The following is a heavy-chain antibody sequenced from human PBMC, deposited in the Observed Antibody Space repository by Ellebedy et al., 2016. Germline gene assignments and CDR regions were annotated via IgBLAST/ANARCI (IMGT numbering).Heavy chain of an antibody. CDR1: GFTFSSFA. CDR2: ISGGGGSP. Sequence: GGSLRLXXAGSGFTFSSFAISWVRQAPGKGLEWVSAISGGGGSPYYVDSVKGRFTISRDNSKNTVYLDMNSLRAEDTAVYYCAKEGAVREFDFWGQGTLVTVSS. V-gene: IGHV3-23*01. J-gene: IGHJ4*02. CDR3: AKEGAVREFDF. D-gene: IGHD4/OR15-4a*01.